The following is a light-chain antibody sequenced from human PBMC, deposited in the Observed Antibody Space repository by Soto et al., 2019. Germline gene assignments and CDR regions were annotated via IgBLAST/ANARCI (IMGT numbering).Light chain of an antibody. CDR3: QSYDSSLSGSVV. CDR2: GNS. Sequence: QSVLTQPPSVSGAPGQRVTISCSGSSSNIGAGYDVQWYQQLPGTAPKLLIYGNSNRPSGVPDRFSGSKSGTSASLALTGVQAEDEADYYCQSYDSSLSGSVVFGGGTKLTVL. V-gene: IGLV1-40*01. CDR1: SSNIGAGYD. J-gene: IGLJ2*01.